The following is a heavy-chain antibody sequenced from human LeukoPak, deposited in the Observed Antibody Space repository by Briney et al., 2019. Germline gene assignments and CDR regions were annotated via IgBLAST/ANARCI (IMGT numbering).Heavy chain of an antibody. CDR2: IYYSGST. V-gene: IGHV4-31*11. D-gene: IGHD3-3*01. Sequence: SETLSLTCAVYGGSFSGYYWSWIRQHPGKGLEWIGYIYYSGSTYYNPSLKSRVTISVDTSKNQFSLKLSSVTAADTAVYYCARDLAYYDFWSGYYPDAFDIWGQGTMVTVSS. CDR3: ARDLAYYDFWSGYYPDAFDI. CDR1: GGSFSGYY. J-gene: IGHJ3*02.